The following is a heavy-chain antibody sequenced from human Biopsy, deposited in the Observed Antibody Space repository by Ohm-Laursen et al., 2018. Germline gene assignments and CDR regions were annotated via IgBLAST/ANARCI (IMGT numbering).Heavy chain of an antibody. D-gene: IGHD2/OR15-2a*01. J-gene: IGHJ6*02. CDR1: GCSISSDY. V-gene: IGHV4-59*01. Sequence: SETLSLTCTVSGCSISSDYWSWIRQTPGKGLEWIGYIYYSGRTNYNPSLKSRVTISVDTSKNQFSLRLNSVTAADTAVYYWARATNSTGWPYFYFYGMDVWGQGTTVTVSS. CDR2: IYYSGRT. CDR3: ARATNSTGWPYFYFYGMDV.